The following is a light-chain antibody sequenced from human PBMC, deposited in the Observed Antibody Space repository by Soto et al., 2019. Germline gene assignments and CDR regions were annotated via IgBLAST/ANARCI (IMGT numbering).Light chain of an antibody. Sequence: QSVLNQPASVSGSPGQSITISCTGTSSDVGGYNYVSWYQQHPGKAPKLMIYDVSNRPSGVSNRFSGSESGNTASLTISGLQAEDEADYYYCSYTSSSTFVFGSGTKLTVL. CDR3: CSYTSSSTFV. CDR1: SSDVGGYNY. CDR2: DVS. J-gene: IGLJ1*01. V-gene: IGLV2-14*01.